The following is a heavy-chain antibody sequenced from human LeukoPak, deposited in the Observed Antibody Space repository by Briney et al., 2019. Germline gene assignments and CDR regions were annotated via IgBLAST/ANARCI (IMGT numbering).Heavy chain of an antibody. CDR3: ARVRGYCSGGSCYDFRYYFDY. J-gene: IGHJ4*02. V-gene: IGHV4-59*01. Sequence: PSETLSLTCTVSGGSISSYYWSWIRQPPGKGLEWIGYIYYSGSTNYNPSLKSRVTISVDTSKNQFSLKLSSVTAADTAVYYCARVRGYCSGGSCYDFRYYFDYWGQGTLVTVSS. D-gene: IGHD2-15*01. CDR1: GGSISSYY. CDR2: IYYSGST.